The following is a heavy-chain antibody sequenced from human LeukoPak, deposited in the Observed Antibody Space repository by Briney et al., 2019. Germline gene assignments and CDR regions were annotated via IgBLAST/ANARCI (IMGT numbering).Heavy chain of an antibody. CDR2: INHSGST. CDR1: GGSFCGYY. V-gene: IGHV4-34*01. CDR3: ARAYSSSWYDY. D-gene: IGHD6-13*01. J-gene: IGHJ4*02. Sequence: PSETLSLTCAVYGGSFCGYYWSWIRQPPGKGLEWIGEINHSGSTNYNPSLKSRVTISVDTSKNQFSLKLSSVTAADTAVYYCARAYSSSWYDYWGQGTLVTVSS.